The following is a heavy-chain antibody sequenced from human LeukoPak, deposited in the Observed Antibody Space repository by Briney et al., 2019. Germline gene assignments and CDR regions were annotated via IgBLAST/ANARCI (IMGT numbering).Heavy chain of an antibody. V-gene: IGHV3-53*01. D-gene: IGHD3-10*01. CDR3: ARDAFSGSLDY. CDR1: GFTVSSNY. Sequence: GGSLRLSCAASGFTVSSNYMSWVRQAPGKGLEWVSVIYSGGSTYYADSVKGRFTISRDNSNNTLYLQMNSLRAEDTAVYYCARDAFSGSLDYWGQGTLVTVSS. CDR2: IYSGGST. J-gene: IGHJ4*02.